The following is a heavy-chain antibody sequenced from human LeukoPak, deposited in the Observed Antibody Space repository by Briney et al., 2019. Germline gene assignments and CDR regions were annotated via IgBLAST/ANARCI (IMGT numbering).Heavy chain of an antibody. D-gene: IGHD4-17*01. CDR3: ARDWRMTTVPTGDWFDP. CDR1: GFTFSRHE. J-gene: IGHJ5*02. CDR2: ISSSGSTI. Sequence: PGGSLRLSCAASGFTFSRHETNWVRQAPGKGLEWVSYISSSGSTIYYADSVKGRFTISRDNAKNSLYLQMNSLRAEDTAVYYCARDWRMTTVPTGDWFDPWGQGTLVTVSS. V-gene: IGHV3-48*03.